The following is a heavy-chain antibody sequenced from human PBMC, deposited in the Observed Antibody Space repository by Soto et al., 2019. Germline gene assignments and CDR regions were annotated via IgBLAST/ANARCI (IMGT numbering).Heavy chain of an antibody. CDR2: IIPIFGTA. J-gene: IGHJ6*02. V-gene: IGHV1-69*13. D-gene: IGHD5-12*01. CDR3: ARSGYDFGTYYYYGMDV. CDR1: GGTFSSYT. Sequence: SVKVSCKASGGTFSSYTISWVRQAPGQGLEWMGGIIPIFGTANYAQKFQGRVTITADESTSTAYMELSSLRSEDTAVYYCARSGYDFGTYYYYGMDVWGQWTTVTVS.